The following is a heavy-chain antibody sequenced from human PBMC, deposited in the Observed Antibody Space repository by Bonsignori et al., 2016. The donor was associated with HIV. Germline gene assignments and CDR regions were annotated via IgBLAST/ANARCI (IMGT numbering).Heavy chain of an antibody. CDR3: ARGHLKREY. D-gene: IGHD2/OR15-2a*01. J-gene: IGHJ4*02. CDR2: INHSGTT. V-gene: IGHV4-34*01. Sequence: WIRQPPGKGLEWIGEINHSGTTNYNPSLKSRVTISVDTSKNQFSLKLSYVTAADTAVYYCARGHLKREYWGQGTLVTVSS.